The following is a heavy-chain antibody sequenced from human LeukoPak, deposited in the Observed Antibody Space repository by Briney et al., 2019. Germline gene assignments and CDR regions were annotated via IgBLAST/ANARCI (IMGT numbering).Heavy chain of an antibody. CDR3: ARVWGSGYLDY. V-gene: IGHV1-46*01. J-gene: IGHJ4*02. D-gene: IGHD3-22*01. CDR2: INPSGGST. CDR1: GYTFTSYY. Sequence: ASMKVSCTASGYTFTSYYMHWVRQAPGQGLEWMGIINPSGGSTSYAHKFQGRVTMTRDTSTSTVYMELSSLRSEATAVYYCARVWGSGYLDYWGQGTLVTVS.